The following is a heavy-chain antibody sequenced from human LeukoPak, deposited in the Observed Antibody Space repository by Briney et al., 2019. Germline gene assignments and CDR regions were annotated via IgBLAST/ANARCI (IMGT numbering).Heavy chain of an antibody. V-gene: IGHV1-3*01. CDR2: INAGNGNT. CDR1: GYTFTSYA. J-gene: IGHJ6*02. CDR3: ARAVKQWLAPLYYGMDV. Sequence: ASVKVSCKASGYTFTSYAMHWVRQAPGQRLEWMGWINAGNGNTKYSQKFQGRVTITRDTSASTAYMELSSLRSEDTAVYYCARAVKQWLAPLYYGMDVWGQGTTVTVSS. D-gene: IGHD6-19*01.